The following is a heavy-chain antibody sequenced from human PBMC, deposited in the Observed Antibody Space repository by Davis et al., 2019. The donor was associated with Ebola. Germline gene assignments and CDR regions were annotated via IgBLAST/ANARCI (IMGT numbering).Heavy chain of an antibody. CDR1: GGSISSYY. D-gene: IGHD5-18*01. V-gene: IGHV4-59*01. Sequence: SETLSLTCTVSGGSISSYYWSWIRQPPGKGLEWIGYIYYSGSTNYNPSLKSRVTISVDTSKNQFSLKLSSVTAADTAVYYCARSGYIYGSDAFDIWGQGTMVIVSS. CDR2: IYYSGST. CDR3: ARSGYIYGSDAFDI. J-gene: IGHJ3*02.